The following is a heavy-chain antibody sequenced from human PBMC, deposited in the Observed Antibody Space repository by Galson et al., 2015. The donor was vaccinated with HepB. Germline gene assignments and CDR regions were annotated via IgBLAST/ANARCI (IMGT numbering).Heavy chain of an antibody. CDR2: INSDGSST. D-gene: IGHD3-3*01. J-gene: IGHJ6*02. CDR1: GFTFSSYW. CDR3: ARGWFLGTYGMDV. Sequence: SLRLSCAASGFTFSSYWMHWVRQAPGKGLVWVSRINSDGSSTSYADSVKGRFTISRDNAKNTLYLQMNSLRAEDTAVYYCARGWFLGTYGMDVWGQGTTVTVS. V-gene: IGHV3-74*01.